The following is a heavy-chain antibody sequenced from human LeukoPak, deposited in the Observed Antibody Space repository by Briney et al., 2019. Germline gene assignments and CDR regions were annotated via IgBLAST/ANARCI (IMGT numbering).Heavy chain of an antibody. CDR2: INPNSGGT. V-gene: IGHV1-2*02. CDR3: ARVTYYYDSAGYYDC. D-gene: IGHD3-22*01. Sequence: ASVKVSCKASGYTFTGYYIHWVRQAPGQGLEWMGCINPNSGGTIYAQKFQGRVTLTRDTSIATAYMELTRLRSDDTAVYYCARVTYYYDSAGYYDCWGQGALVTVSS. CDR1: GYTFTGYY. J-gene: IGHJ4*02.